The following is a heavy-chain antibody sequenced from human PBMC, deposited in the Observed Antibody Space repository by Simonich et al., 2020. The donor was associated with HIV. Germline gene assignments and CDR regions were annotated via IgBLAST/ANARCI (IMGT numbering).Heavy chain of an antibody. V-gene: IGHV4-34*01. CDR2: INHSGST. J-gene: IGHJ6*02. D-gene: IGHD2-15*01. CDR3: ARGGYCSGGSCYPLFSRYGMDV. Sequence: QVQLQQWGAGLLKPSETLSLTCAVYGGSFSGYYWSWIRQPPGKGLEWIGEINHSGSTNYNPSLKRRVTISVDTSKNQFSLKLSSVTAADTAVYYCARGGYCSGGSCYPLFSRYGMDVWGQGTTVTVSS. CDR1: GGSFSGYY.